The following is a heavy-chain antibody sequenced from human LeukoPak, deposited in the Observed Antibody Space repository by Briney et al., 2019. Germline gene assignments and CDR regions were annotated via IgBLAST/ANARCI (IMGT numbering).Heavy chain of an antibody. CDR2: INPNDGDT. V-gene: IGHV1-2*02. CDR1: GYTFTDYY. Sequence: ASVKVSCKASGYTFTDYYMHWVRQAPGQGFEWMGWINPNDGDTNYAQMFQGRVTMTRDTSISTAHMEVSRLRSDDTAVYYCARANFLYCSSSTCLFDYWGQGTLVTVSS. CDR3: ARANFLYCSSSTCLFDY. D-gene: IGHD2-2*01. J-gene: IGHJ4*02.